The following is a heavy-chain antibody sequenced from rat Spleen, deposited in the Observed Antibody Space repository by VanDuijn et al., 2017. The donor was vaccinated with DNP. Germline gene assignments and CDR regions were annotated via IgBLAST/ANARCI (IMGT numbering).Heavy chain of an antibody. V-gene: IGHV5-20*01. CDR1: GFTFSDYY. CDR3: TTDFERGY. J-gene: IGHJ2*01. CDR2: ISYDGGST. Sequence: EVQLVESGGGLVQPGRSLKLSCAASGFTFSDYYMAWVRQAPTKGLEWVAYISYDGGSTYYGDSVKGRFTISRDNTENTVYLQMNSLRSEDTATYYCTTDFERGYWGQGVMVTVSS. D-gene: IGHD1-11*01.